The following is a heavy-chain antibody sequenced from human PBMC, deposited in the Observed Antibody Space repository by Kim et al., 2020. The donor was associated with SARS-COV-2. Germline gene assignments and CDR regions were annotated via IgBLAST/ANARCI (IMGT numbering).Heavy chain of an antibody. D-gene: IGHD3-22*01. CDR1: GYTFTSYA. V-gene: IGHV1-3*01. Sequence: ASVKVSCKASGYTFTSYAMHWVRQAPGQRLEWMGWINAGNGNTKYSQKFQGRVTITRDTSASTAYMELSSLRSEDTAVYYCARKYYYDSSGYYTNHYFDYGGQGTLVTVSA. CDR3: ARKYYYDSSGYYTNHYFDY. J-gene: IGHJ4*02. CDR2: INAGNGNT.